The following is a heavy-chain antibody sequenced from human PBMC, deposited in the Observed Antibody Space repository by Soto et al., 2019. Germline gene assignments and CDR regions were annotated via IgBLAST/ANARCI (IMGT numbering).Heavy chain of an antibody. D-gene: IGHD6-19*01. J-gene: IGHJ4*02. Sequence: PSETLSLSSVSGGSISGSYWSWIRQSPGKGLEWLGYVYYTGSTNYSPSLRSRVSISVDTSKNEFSLRLSSVTAADTAVYFCARSVAVPGAHIDYWGQGTQVTVPQ. CDR1: GGSISGSY. CDR3: ARSVAVPGAHIDY. V-gene: IGHV4-59*01. CDR2: VYYTGST.